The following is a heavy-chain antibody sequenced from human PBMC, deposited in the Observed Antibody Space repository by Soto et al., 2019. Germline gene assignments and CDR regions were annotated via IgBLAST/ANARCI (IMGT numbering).Heavy chain of an antibody. CDR3: ARDDWGCSGGSCSHFNFDY. CDR1: GFTFSSYA. V-gene: IGHV3-30-3*01. CDR2: ISYDGSNK. J-gene: IGHJ4*02. D-gene: IGHD2-15*01. Sequence: QVQLVESGGGVVQPGRSLRLSCAASGFTFSSYAMNWVRQAPGKGLEWVAVISYDGSNKYYADSVKGRFTISRDNSNNKLYLQMNSLRADDTAVYYCARDDWGCSGGSCSHFNFDYWGQRTLVTVSS.